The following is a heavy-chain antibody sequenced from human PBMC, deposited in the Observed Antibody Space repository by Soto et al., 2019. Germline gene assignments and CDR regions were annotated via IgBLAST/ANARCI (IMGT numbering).Heavy chain of an antibody. CDR1: GGSISSYY. D-gene: IGHD6-19*01. CDR3: ARVDSGWHDY. Sequence: SLTCTVSGGSISSYYWSWIRQPPGKGLEWIGYIFYTGSTDYNPSLKSRVTISVDTSENEFSLKLTSVTAADTAVYYCARVDSGWHDYWGQGTLVTVSS. V-gene: IGHV4-59*01. CDR2: IFYTGST. J-gene: IGHJ4*02.